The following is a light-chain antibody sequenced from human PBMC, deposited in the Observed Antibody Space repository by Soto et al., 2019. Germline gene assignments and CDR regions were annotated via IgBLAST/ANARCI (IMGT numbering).Light chain of an antibody. Sequence: DIQMTQSPSTLSASVGDRVTITCRASQSISNWLAWYQQKPGKAPKLLIYKASSLASGAPSRFSGSGSGTEFTLTISSLQPDDSATYYCQQYNSYSPMYTFGQGTKLEIK. CDR1: QSISNW. CDR3: QQYNSYSPMYT. CDR2: KAS. J-gene: IGKJ2*01. V-gene: IGKV1-5*03.